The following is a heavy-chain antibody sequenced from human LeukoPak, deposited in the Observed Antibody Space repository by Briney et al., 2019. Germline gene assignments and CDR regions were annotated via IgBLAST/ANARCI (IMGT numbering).Heavy chain of an antibody. Sequence: SETLSLTCTVSGGSISSSSYYWGWIRQPPGKGLEWIGSIYYSGSTYYHPSLKSRVTISVDTSKNQFSLKLSSATAADTAVYYCARDEKSAAMVIGSFDYWGQGTLVTVSS. V-gene: IGHV4-39*07. CDR3: ARDEKSAAMVIGSFDY. CDR1: GGSISSSSYY. J-gene: IGHJ4*02. CDR2: IYYSGST. D-gene: IGHD5-18*01.